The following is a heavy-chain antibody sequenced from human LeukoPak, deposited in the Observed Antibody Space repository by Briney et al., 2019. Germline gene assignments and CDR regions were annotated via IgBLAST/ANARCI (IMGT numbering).Heavy chain of an antibody. J-gene: IGHJ6*02. V-gene: IGHV4-31*03. CDR1: GGSISSGGYY. CDR3: ARVADTYYYGMDV. D-gene: IGHD5-18*01. CDR2: IYYSGST. Sequence: SQTLSHTCTVSGGSISSGGYYWSWIRQHPGKGLEWIGYIYYSGSTYYNPSLKSRVTISVDTSKNQFSLKLSSVTAADTAVYYCARVADTYYYGMDVWGQGTTVTVSS.